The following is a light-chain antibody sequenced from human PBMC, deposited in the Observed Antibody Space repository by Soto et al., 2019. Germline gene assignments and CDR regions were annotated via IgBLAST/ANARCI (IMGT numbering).Light chain of an antibody. J-gene: IGLJ2*01. CDR1: SSDVGGYNY. CDR2: DVT. CDR3: SSYTSGSTLVV. Sequence: QSALTQPASVSGSPGQSITISCTGTSSDVGGYNYVSWYQQHPGKVPKLMIYDVTNRPSGISNRFSGSKSGNTASLTISGLQAEDEADYYCSSYTSGSTLVVFGGGTQLTVL. V-gene: IGLV2-14*01.